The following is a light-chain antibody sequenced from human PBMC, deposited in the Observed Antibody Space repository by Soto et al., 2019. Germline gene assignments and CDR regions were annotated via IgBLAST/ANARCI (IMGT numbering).Light chain of an antibody. Sequence: EIVMTQSPATLSVSPGERATLSCRASQSVSSNLAWYQQKPGQAPRLLIYGASTRATGIPARFSGSRSGTEFTLTINSLQSEDFAVYYCQRYNNWPWTFGQGTKVDIK. J-gene: IGKJ1*01. CDR1: QSVSSN. V-gene: IGKV3-15*01. CDR2: GAS. CDR3: QRYNNWPWT.